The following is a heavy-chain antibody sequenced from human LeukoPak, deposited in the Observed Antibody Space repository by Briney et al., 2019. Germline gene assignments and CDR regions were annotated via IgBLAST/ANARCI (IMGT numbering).Heavy chain of an antibody. CDR1: GGSFSGYY. Sequence: PSETLSLTCAVYGGSFSGYYWSWIRQPPGKGLEWIGEINHSGSTNYNPSLKSRVTISVDTSKNQFSLKLSSVTAADTAVYYCARGHPVGATDAFDIWGRGTMVTVSS. V-gene: IGHV4-34*01. CDR3: ARGHPVGATDAFDI. J-gene: IGHJ3*02. CDR2: INHSGST. D-gene: IGHD1-26*01.